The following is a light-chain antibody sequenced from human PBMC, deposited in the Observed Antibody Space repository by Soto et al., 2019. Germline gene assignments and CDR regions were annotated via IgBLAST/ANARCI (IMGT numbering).Light chain of an antibody. CDR1: QSVSSSY. Sequence: EIVLTQSPGTLSLSPGDRATLSCRASQSVSSSYLAWYQQKPGQAPRLLIYGASSRATGIPDSFSGSGSGTDFTLTISRLEPEDFAVYYCQQYGSSRTFGQGTKLEIK. CDR2: GAS. V-gene: IGKV3-20*01. CDR3: QQYGSSRT. J-gene: IGKJ2*02.